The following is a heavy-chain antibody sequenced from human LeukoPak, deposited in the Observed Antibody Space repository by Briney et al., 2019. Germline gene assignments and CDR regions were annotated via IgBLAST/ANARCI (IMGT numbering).Heavy chain of an antibody. D-gene: IGHD1-26*01. CDR3: AKDQVGARDDAFDI. CDR1: GGTFEGYS. Sequence: GGSLRLSCAASGGTFEGYSMSWVRQAPGKGLEWISYITTSSTSIYYADSVKGRFTISRDNSKNTLYLQMNSLRAEDTAVYYCAKDQVGARDDAFDIWGQGTMVTVSS. V-gene: IGHV3-48*01. CDR2: ITTSSTSI. J-gene: IGHJ3*02.